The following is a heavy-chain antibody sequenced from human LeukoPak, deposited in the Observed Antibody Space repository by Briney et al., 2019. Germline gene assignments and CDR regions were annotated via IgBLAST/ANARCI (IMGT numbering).Heavy chain of an antibody. J-gene: IGHJ4*02. CDR1: GGSFSGYY. Sequence: PSETLSLTCAVYGGSFSGYYWSWIRQPPGKGLEWIGEINHSGSTNYNPSLKSRVAISVDTSKNQFSLKLSSVTAADTAVYYCERGRGRPAAFYFDYWGQGTLVTVSS. CDR2: INHSGST. V-gene: IGHV4-34*01. D-gene: IGHD2-2*01. CDR3: ERGRGRPAAFYFDY.